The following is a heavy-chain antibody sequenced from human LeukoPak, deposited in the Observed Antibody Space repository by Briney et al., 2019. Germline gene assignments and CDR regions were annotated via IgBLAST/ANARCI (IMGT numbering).Heavy chain of an antibody. CDR3: ARDRAVVRESSGYDPAFDI. V-gene: IGHV3-33*01. J-gene: IGHJ3*02. CDR2: IWFGGSIK. CDR1: SFTFSGYG. D-gene: IGHD5-12*01. Sequence: PGRSLRLSCAASSFTFSGYGMHWVRQAPGKGLEWVAVIWFGGSIKYYADSVKGRFTISRDNAKNSLYLEIYSLRAEDTAVYYCARDRAVVRESSGYDPAFDIWGQGTMVTVSS.